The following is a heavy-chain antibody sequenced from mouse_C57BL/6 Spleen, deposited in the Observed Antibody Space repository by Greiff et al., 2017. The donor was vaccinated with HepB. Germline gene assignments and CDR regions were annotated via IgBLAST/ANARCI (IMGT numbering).Heavy chain of an antibody. CDR2: INPNNGGT. V-gene: IGHV1-22*01. J-gene: IGHJ4*01. CDR3: AREGTRGYAMDY. Sequence: VQLKQSGPELVKPGASVKMSCKASGYTFTDYNMHWVKQSHGKSLEWIGYINPNNGGTSYNQKFKGKATLTVNKSSSTAYMELRSLTSEDSAVYYCAREGTRGYAMDYWGQGTSVTVSS. CDR1: GYTFTDYN. D-gene: IGHD3-3*01.